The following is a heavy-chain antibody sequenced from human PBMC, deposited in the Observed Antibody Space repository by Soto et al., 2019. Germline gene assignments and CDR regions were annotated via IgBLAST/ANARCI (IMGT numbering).Heavy chain of an antibody. CDR2: ISYDGSNK. CDR1: GFTFSSYG. CDR3: AKVRAYCSGGSCYSQYYYGMDV. D-gene: IGHD2-15*01. J-gene: IGHJ6*02. V-gene: IGHV3-30*18. Sequence: PGGSLRLSCAASGFTFSSYGMHWVRQAPGKGLEWVAVISYDGSNKYYADSVKGRFTISRDNSKNTLYLQMNSLRAEDTAVYYCAKVRAYCSGGSCYSQYYYGMDVWGQGTTVTVSS.